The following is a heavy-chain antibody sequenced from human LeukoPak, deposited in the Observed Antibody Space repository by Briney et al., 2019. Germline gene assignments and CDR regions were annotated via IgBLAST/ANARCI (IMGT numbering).Heavy chain of an antibody. J-gene: IGHJ4*02. CDR2: IYPGDSDT. CDR3: ARLGTAIVARYFDF. D-gene: IGHD5-18*01. V-gene: IGHV5-51*03. CDR1: GYTFTNYW. Sequence: GESLKISCKASGYTFTNYWIGWVRQMPGKGLEWMGTIYPGDSDTRYSPSFQGQVSISADKSTNTAYLQWSSLKASDTAIYYCARLGTAIVARYFDFWGQGTLATVSS.